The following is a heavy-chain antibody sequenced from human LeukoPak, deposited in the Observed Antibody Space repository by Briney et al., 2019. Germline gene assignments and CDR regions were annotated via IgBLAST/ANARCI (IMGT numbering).Heavy chain of an antibody. J-gene: IGHJ4*02. CDR3: ARDPSHIKQQLLPYYFDY. Sequence: GGSLRLSSAASGFTFINYEVNWVRQDPGKGLEWGSYISTSGRTINYADSVKGRFTISRDNAKNSVFLQMSSLRAEDTGIYYCARDPSHIKQQLLPYYFDYWGQGTLVTVSS. CDR2: ISTSGRTI. D-gene: IGHD6-13*01. CDR1: GFTFINYE. V-gene: IGHV3-48*03.